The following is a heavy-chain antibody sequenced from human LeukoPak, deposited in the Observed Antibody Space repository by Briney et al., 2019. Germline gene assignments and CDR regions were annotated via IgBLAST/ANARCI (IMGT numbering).Heavy chain of an antibody. D-gene: IGHD6-19*01. CDR2: ISPDGSTT. CDR1: GFTFSRYW. J-gene: IGHJ4*02. Sequence: GGSLRLSCAASGFTFSRYWMHWVRQAPGKGLMWVSRISPDGSTTLYADSVKGRFTISRDNAKNTLYLQMNSLGAEDTAVYYCARGKQWLVPYYFDYWGQGTLVTVSS. V-gene: IGHV3-74*03. CDR3: ARGKQWLVPYYFDY.